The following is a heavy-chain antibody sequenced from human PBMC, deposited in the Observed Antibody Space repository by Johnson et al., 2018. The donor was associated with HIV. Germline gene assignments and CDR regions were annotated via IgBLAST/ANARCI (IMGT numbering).Heavy chain of an antibody. CDR1: GFTFSSYG. CDR3: AGGITMKPPTAFDI. J-gene: IGHJ3*02. V-gene: IGHV3-7*04. D-gene: IGHD3-22*01. CDR2: IKQDGSEK. Sequence: MLLVESGGGVVQPGGSLRLSCAASGFTFSSYGMHWVRQAPGKGLEWVANIKQDGSEKYYVDSVKGRFTISRDNAKNSLYLQMNSLRAEDTAVYYCAGGITMKPPTAFDIWGQGTVVTVSS.